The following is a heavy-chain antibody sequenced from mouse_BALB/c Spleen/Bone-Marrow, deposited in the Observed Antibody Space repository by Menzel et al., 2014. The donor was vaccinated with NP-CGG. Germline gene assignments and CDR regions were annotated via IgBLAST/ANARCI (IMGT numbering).Heavy chain of an antibody. CDR3: ARDNYGSRFDY. D-gene: IGHD1-1*01. J-gene: IGHJ2*01. Sequence: DVKLQESGGGLVQPGGSLKLSRTASGFTFSSYGMSWVRQTPDKRLELVATINNNDGNTYYPDSVKGRFTISRDNAKNTLYLQMSSLKSEDTAMYYCARDNYGSRFDYWGQGTTLTVSS. V-gene: IGHV5-6-3*01. CDR1: GFTFSSYG. CDR2: INNNDGNT.